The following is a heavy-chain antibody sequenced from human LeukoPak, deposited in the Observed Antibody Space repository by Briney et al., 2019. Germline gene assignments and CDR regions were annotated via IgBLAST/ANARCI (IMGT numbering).Heavy chain of an antibody. J-gene: IGHJ4*02. CDR1: GFTFDDYG. Sequence: GGSLRLSCAASGFTFDDYGMSWVRQAPGKGLEWVSGINWNGGSTGYADSVKGRFTISRDNAKNSLYLQMDSLRAEDTALYYCARDRARSLVRGYSYGNFDYWGQGTLVTVSS. CDR3: ARDRARSLVRGYSYGNFDY. V-gene: IGHV3-20*04. D-gene: IGHD5-18*01. CDR2: INWNGGST.